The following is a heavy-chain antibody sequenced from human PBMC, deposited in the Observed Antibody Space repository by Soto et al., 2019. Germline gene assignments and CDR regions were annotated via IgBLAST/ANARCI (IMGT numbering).Heavy chain of an antibody. D-gene: IGHD3-10*01. Sequence: QVQLVESGGGVVQRGRALRLSCAASGFTCSSYGMYWVLQAAGTRLALLAVISYDGSNIYYADSVKGRFTISRDNSKNTLYLQMNRLRAADTAVYYLAKDSFCWGRGGDLTGMDVCAQGTTVTSAS. CDR2: ISYDGSNI. J-gene: IGHJ6*01. CDR3: AKDSFCWGRGGDLTGMDV. CDR1: GFTCSSYG. V-gene: IGHV3-30*18.